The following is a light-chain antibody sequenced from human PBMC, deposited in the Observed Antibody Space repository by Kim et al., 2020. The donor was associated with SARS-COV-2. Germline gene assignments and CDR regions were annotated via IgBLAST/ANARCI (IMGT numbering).Light chain of an antibody. CDR3: QQFFSTPWT. CDR2: AAS. CDR1: QGISNS. V-gene: IGKV1-NL1*01. Sequence: ASVGDRVPITCRASQGISNSLAWYQQKPGKAPNLLLSAASRLESGVPSRFSGSGSGSVYTLTITSLQPEDFAVYYCQQFFSTPWTFGQGTKVEIK. J-gene: IGKJ1*01.